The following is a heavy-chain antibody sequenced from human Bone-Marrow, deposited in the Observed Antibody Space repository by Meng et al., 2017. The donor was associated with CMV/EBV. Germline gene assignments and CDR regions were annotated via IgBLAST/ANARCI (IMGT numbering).Heavy chain of an antibody. V-gene: IGHV3-30*02. Sequence: GGSLRLSCAASGFTFSSYGMHWVRQAPGKGLEWAAFIRYDGGNKYYADSVKGRFTISRDNSKNTLYLQMNSLRVEDTAVYYCANPASSSWPNWFDPWGQGTLVTVSS. J-gene: IGHJ5*02. CDR2: IRYDGGNK. D-gene: IGHD6-13*01. CDR3: ANPASSSWPNWFDP. CDR1: GFTFSSYG.